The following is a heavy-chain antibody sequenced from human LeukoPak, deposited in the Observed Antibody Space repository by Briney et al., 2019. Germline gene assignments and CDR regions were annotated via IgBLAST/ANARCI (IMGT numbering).Heavy chain of an antibody. CDR3: ARTTGYYNSGWADFDY. CDR1: GDSISNYY. J-gene: IGHJ4*02. CDR2: IDTSGST. D-gene: IGHD6-19*01. Sequence: PSETLSLTCSVSGDSISNYYWSWIQQPAGKGLEYIGRIDTSGSTNYNPSLKSRVTMSVDTSKNQFSLKLNSVAAADTAMYYCARTTGYYNSGWADFDYWGQGTLVTVSS. V-gene: IGHV4-4*07.